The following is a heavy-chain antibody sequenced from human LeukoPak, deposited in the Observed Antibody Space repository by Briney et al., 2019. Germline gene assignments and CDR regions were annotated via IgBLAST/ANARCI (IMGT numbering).Heavy chain of an antibody. CDR3: AKTGSSRFDY. V-gene: IGHV3-48*03. CDR2: ISSSGSTI. CDR1: GFTFSSYE. J-gene: IGHJ4*02. D-gene: IGHD1-26*01. Sequence: GGSLRLSCAASGFTFSSYEMNWVRQAPGKGLEWVSYISSSGSTIYYADSVKGRFTISRDNSKNTLYLQMNTLRAEDTAVYYCAKTGSSRFDYWGQGTLVTVST.